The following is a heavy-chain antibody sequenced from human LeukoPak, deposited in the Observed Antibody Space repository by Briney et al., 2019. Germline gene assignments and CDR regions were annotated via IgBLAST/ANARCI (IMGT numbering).Heavy chain of an antibody. Sequence: ASVKVSCTASGYTFTSYAMHWVRQAPGQRLEWMGWINAGNGNTKYSQKFQGRVTITRDTSASTAYMELSSLRSEDTAVYYCARVTGGSGWYWDWFDPWGQGTLVTVSS. V-gene: IGHV1-3*01. J-gene: IGHJ5*02. CDR1: GYTFTSYA. D-gene: IGHD6-19*01. CDR2: INAGNGNT. CDR3: ARVTGGSGWYWDWFDP.